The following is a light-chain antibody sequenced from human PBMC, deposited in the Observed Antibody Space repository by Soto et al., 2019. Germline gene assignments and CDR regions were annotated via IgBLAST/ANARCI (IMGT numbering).Light chain of an antibody. CDR1: SSDVGTYEY. CDR2: DVS. J-gene: IGLJ2*01. Sequence: QSALTQPASVSGSPGQSITISCTGTSSDVGTYEYVFWYQHHPGKAPKLMIYDVSNRPSGVSDRFSGSKSGNTASLTISGLQAEDEADYYCSSYASNGDVLFGGGTKLTVL. CDR3: SSYASNGDVL. V-gene: IGLV2-14*03.